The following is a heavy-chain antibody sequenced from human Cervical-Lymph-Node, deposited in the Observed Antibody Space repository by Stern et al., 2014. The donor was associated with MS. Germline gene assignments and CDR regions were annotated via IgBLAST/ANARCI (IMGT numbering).Heavy chain of an antibody. CDR1: GFTFTPYW. CDR2: IYPGHSDT. Sequence: DQLVQSGAELKKPGESLKLSCKGSGFTFTPYWIGWVRQLPGQGLDWMGIIYPGHSDTRYSPSFQGKVTISADKSISTAYLQWSSLKASDTAMYYCAALVRGSYFYWGQGTLVTVSS. CDR3: AALVRGSYFY. V-gene: IGHV5-51*01. D-gene: IGHD1-26*01. J-gene: IGHJ4*02.